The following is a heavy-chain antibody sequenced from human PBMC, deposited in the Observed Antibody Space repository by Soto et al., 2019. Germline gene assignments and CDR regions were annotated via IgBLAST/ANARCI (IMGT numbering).Heavy chain of an antibody. CDR3: ARQLGYCSSTSCSPWFDP. CDR1: GGSISSYY. CDR2: MYYSGST. V-gene: IGHV4-59*01. Sequence: SETLSLTCTVSGGSISSYYWSWIRQPPGKGLEWIGYMYYSGSTNYNPSLRSRVTISVDTSKNQFSLKLSSVTAADTAVYYCARQLGYCSSTSCSPWFDPWGQGTLVTVSS. D-gene: IGHD2-2*01. J-gene: IGHJ5*02.